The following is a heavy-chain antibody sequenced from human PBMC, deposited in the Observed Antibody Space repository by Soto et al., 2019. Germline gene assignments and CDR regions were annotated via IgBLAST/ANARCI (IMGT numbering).Heavy chain of an antibody. V-gene: IGHV1-69*02. J-gene: IGHJ4*02. CDR1: GGTFSSYT. Sequence: SVKVSCKASGGTFSSYTISWVRQAPGQGLEWMGRIIPILGIANYAQKFQGRVTITADKSTSTAYMELSSLRSEDTAVYYCARARLERRWLHYDYWGQGTLVTVSS. CDR3: ARARLERRWLHYDY. CDR2: IIPILGIA. D-gene: IGHD1-1*01.